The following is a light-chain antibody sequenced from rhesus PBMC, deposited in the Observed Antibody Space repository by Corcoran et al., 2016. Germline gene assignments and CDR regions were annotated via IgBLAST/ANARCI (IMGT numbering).Light chain of an antibody. CDR1: QGISNA. CDR3: QQGYSTPWT. CDR2: AAS. J-gene: IGKJ1*01. Sequence: DIQMSQSPSSLSASVGDKVTITCRASQGISNALAWYQQKPGKDLKLLIYAASSLESGVPSRFSGSRSGTDFTLTISSLQPDDFATYDCQQGYSTPWTFGQGTKVEIK. V-gene: IGKV1-33*02.